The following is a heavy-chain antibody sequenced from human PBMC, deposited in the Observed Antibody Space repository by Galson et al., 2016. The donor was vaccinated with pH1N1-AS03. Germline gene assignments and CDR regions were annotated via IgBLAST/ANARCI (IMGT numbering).Heavy chain of an antibody. CDR1: GFTFSSYA. CDR2: ISGSGGTT. J-gene: IGHJ5*02. D-gene: IGHD2-2*01. Sequence: LRLSCAASGFTFSSYAMSWVRQAPGKGLEWVSAISGSGGTTYYADSVKGPFTISRDNSKNTLYLQMNSLAAADTAVYYCARLDGRAGYEHHLWFDPWGQGTLVTVSS. CDR3: ARLDGRAGYEHHLWFDP. V-gene: IGHV3-23*01.